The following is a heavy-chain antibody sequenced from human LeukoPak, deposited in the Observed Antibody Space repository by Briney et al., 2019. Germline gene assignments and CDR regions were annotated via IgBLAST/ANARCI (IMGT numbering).Heavy chain of an antibody. V-gene: IGHV4-34*01. CDR1: VYCVSFSGYY. J-gene: IGHJ3*02. D-gene: IGHD3-10*01. Sequence: SETLSLTCAVHVYCVSFSGYYWRWIRQPPGKGLEWIGEINHSGSTNYNPSRKSRVTISVDTSKNQFSLKLSSVTAADTAVYYCARVGDYYGSGSYSDACDIWGQGTMVTVSS. CDR2: INHSGST. CDR3: ARVGDYYGSGSYSDACDI.